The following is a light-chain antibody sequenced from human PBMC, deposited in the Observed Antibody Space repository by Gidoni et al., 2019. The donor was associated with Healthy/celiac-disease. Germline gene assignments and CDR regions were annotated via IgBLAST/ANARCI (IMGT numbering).Light chain of an antibody. Sequence: QSALTQPASVSVSPGQSITISCTGTSSDVGGYNYFSWYQQHPGKAPKLMIYEVSNRPSGVSNRFSGSKSGNTASLTISGLQAEDEADYYCSSYTSSSTDVFGTGTKVTVL. J-gene: IGLJ1*01. CDR1: SSDVGGYNY. V-gene: IGLV2-14*01. CDR3: SSYTSSSTDV. CDR2: EVS.